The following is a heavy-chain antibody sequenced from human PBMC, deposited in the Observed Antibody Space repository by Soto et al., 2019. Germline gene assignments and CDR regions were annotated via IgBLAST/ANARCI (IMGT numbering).Heavy chain of an antibody. J-gene: IGHJ4*02. CDR1: GGSISSGGYY. CDR2: TYYIGST. D-gene: IGHD5-18*01. V-gene: IGHV4-31*03. Sequence: QVQLQESGPGLVKPSQTLSLTCTVSGGSISSGGYYWSWIRQHPGKGLEWIGYTYYIGSTYYNPSLKSGVTISVDTSQNQFSLKLSSVTAADTAVYYCARGGGYSWKFDYWGQGTLVTVSS. CDR3: ARGGGYSWKFDY.